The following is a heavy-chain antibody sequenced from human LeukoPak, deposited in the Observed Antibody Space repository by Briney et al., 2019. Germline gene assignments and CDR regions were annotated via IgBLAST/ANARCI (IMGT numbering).Heavy chain of an antibody. D-gene: IGHD2-15*01. J-gene: IGHJ3*02. CDR1: GASIRSGDYY. V-gene: IGHV4-30-4*01. Sequence: PSETLSLTCTVSGASIRSGDYYWSWIRQPPGKGLEWIGYIYDSGSTYYNPSLKSRITISVDTSENRFSLKLSSVTATDTAVYYCASDCSGGSCYGAFDIWGQGTMVTVSS. CDR2: IYDSGST. CDR3: ASDCSGGSCYGAFDI.